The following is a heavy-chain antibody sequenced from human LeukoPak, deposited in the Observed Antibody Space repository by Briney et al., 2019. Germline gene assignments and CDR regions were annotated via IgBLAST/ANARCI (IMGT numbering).Heavy chain of an antibody. CDR1: GFTFSSYA. J-gene: IGHJ4*02. Sequence: GGSLRLSCAASGFTFSSYAMHWVRQAPGKGLEYVSAISSNGGSTYYANSVKGRFTISRDNPKNTLYLQMGSLIAEDMAVYYCARGPTKSRYSSSQFDYWGQGTLVTVSS. CDR3: ARGPTKSRYSSSQFDY. V-gene: IGHV3-64*01. CDR2: ISSNGGST. D-gene: IGHD6-13*01.